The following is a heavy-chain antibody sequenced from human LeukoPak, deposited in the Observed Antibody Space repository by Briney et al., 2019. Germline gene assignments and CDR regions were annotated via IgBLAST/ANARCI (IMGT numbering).Heavy chain of an antibody. CDR3: AKIPYSSGWVQNWFDP. Sequence: GGSLRLSCAASGFTFSSYGMHWVRQAPGKGLEWVAVIWYDGSNKYYADSVKGRFTISRDNSKNTLYLQMNSLRAEDTAVYYCAKIPYSSGWVQNWFDPWGQGTLVTVSS. V-gene: IGHV3-33*06. J-gene: IGHJ5*02. CDR1: GFTFSSYG. CDR2: IWYDGSNK. D-gene: IGHD6-19*01.